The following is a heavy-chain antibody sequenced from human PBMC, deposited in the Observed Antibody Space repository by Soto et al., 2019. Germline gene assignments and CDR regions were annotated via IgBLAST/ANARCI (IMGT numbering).Heavy chain of an antibody. Sequence: PWGTLALTCTVSGGSVSSGRYYWSWIRQPPGKGLEWIWYIYYRGSTNYNPSLKGRVTISVDTSKNQFSLKLSSVAAAETAVYYCARAVVVAATPWIDYWGQGTLVTVSS. CDR3: ARAVVVAATPWIDY. CDR2: IYYRGST. CDR1: GGSVSSGRYY. J-gene: IGHJ4*02. D-gene: IGHD2-15*01. V-gene: IGHV4-61*01.